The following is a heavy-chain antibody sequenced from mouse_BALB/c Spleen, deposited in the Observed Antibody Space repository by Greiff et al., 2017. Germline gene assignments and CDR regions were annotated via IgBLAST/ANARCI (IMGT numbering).Heavy chain of an antibody. CDR3: ARLSDANSLFYAMDY. CDR1: GFAFSSYD. CDR2: ISSGGGST. J-gene: IGHJ4*01. V-gene: IGHV5-12-1*01. Sequence: EVKVVESGGGLVKPGGSLKLSCAASGFAFSSYDMSWVRQTPEKRLEWVAYISSGGGSTYYPDTVKGRFTISRDNAKNTLYLQMSSLKSEDTAMYYCARLSDANSLFYAMDYWGQGTSVTVSS. D-gene: IGHD2-1*01.